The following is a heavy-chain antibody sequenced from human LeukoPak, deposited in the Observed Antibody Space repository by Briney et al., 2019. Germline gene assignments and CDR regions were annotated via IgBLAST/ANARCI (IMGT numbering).Heavy chain of an antibody. V-gene: IGHV4-4*07. Sequence: PSETLSLTCTVSGGSISSYYWSWIRQPAGKGLEWIGRIYTSGSTNYNPSLKSRVTMSVDTSKSQFSLKLSSVTAADTAVYYCARSSWLVHGLGYYFDYWGQGTLVTVSS. D-gene: IGHD6-19*01. J-gene: IGHJ4*02. CDR1: GGSISSYY. CDR3: ARSSWLVHGLGYYFDY. CDR2: IYTSGST.